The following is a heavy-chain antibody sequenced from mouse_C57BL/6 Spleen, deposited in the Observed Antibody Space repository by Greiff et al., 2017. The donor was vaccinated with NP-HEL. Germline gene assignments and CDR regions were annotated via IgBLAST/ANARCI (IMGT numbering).Heavy chain of an antibody. D-gene: IGHD2-5*01. J-gene: IGHJ3*01. CDR3: AYYSNCEGFAY. V-gene: IGHV14-3*01. CDR1: GFNIKNTY. Sequence: VQLQQSVAELVRPGASVKLSCTASGFNIKNTYMPWVKQRPEQGLEWIGRIDPANGNTKYAPQFQGKATITADTTSNTAYLKRNSQTTEDTAIYYYAYYSNCEGFAYGGQGTLVTVSA. CDR2: IDPANGNT.